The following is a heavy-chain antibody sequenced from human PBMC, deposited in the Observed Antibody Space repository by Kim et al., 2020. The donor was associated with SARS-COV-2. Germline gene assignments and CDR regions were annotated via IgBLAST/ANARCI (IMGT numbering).Heavy chain of an antibody. CDR2: INHSGST. Sequence: SETLSLTCAVYGGSFSGYYWSWIRQPPGKGLEWIGEINHSGSTNYNPSLKSRVTISVDTSKNQFSLKLSSVIAADTAVYYCARGVTMVRGVIGYNWFDPWGQGTLVTVSS. D-gene: IGHD3-10*01. J-gene: IGHJ5*02. CDR3: ARGVTMVRGVIGYNWFDP. CDR1: GGSFSGYY. V-gene: IGHV4-34*01.